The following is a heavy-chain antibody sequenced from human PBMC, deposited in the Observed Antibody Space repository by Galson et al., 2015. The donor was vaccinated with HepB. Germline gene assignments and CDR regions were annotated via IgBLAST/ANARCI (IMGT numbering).Heavy chain of an antibody. CDR3: AKDHQHWGSGGSHPFDY. V-gene: IGHV3-23*01. J-gene: IGHJ4*02. D-gene: IGHD3-10*01. Sequence: SLRLSCAASGFTFSSYAMSWVRQAPGKGLEWVSAISGSGRSTYYADSVKGRFTISRDSSKNTLYLQMNSLRAEDTAVYYCAKDHQHWGSGGSHPFDYWGQGTLVTVSS. CDR2: ISGSGRST. CDR1: GFTFSSYA.